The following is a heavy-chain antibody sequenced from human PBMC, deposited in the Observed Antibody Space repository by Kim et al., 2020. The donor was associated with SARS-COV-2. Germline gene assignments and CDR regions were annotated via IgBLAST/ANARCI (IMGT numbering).Heavy chain of an antibody. Sequence: SEXLSLTCAXXXXXXXGYYWSWXRQPPGKGLEWIGEINHSGSTNYNPSLKSRVTISVDTSKNQFSLKLSSVTAADTAVYYCARGPLGYDFWSGYYPRYFDYWGQGTLVTVSS. CDR1: XXXXXGYY. D-gene: IGHD3-3*01. V-gene: IGHV4-34*01. CDR2: INHSGST. CDR3: ARGPLGYDFWSGYYPRYFDY. J-gene: IGHJ4*02.